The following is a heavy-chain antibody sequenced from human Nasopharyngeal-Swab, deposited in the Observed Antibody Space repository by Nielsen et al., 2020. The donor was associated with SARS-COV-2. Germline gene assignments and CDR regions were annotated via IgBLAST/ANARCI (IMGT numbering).Heavy chain of an antibody. CDR2: ISYDGSNK. J-gene: IGHJ4*02. Sequence: GESLKISCAASGFTFSSYGMHWVRQAPGKGLEWVAVISYDGSNKYYADSVKGRFTISRDNSKNTLYLQMNSLRAEDTAVYYCATTTVTTLLVYWVQGTLVTVSS. CDR1: GFTFSSYG. CDR3: ATTTVTTLLVY. V-gene: IGHV3-30*03. D-gene: IGHD4-11*01.